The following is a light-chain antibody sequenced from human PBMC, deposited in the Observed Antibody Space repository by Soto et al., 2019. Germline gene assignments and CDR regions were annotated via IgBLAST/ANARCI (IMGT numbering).Light chain of an antibody. CDR3: AAWDYSLRAVV. CDR2: RNH. CDR1: RSNIGTYT. V-gene: IGLV1-44*01. J-gene: IGLJ2*01. Sequence: QSVLTQSPSASGTPGQRVTISCSGSRSNIGTYTVNWYQQLPGTAPTLLIYRNHQRPSGVPDRFSGSKSGTSASLAISGPQSEDEAYYYCAAWDYSLRAVVFGGGTKLTVL.